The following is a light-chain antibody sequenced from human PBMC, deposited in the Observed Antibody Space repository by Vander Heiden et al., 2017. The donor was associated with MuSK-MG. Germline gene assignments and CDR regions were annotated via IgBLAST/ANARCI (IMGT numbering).Light chain of an antibody. CDR2: DAC. J-gene: IGKJ2*01. CDR1: QDSNKY. Sequence: DIQMTQSPSSLSASVVDRVTITCQASQDSNKYVSWYQQKPGKATKLLIYDACNLETGVATTFSGSGSGTDFTFTISRRLQGDGVKYYCQQVDTLPYTFGQGTKLEI. CDR3: QQVDTLPYT. V-gene: IGKV1-33*01.